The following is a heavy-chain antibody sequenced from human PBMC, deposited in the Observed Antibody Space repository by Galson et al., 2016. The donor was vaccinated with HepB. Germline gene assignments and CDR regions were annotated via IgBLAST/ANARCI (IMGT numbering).Heavy chain of an antibody. Sequence: SLRLSCAASGFSISTYTMNGVRQAPGKGLEWISYISSSSAYVDYADSVKGRFTLSRENAKNSLYLQMNSLRAEDTAVYYCARDRSRFSSGYYTGARDVFAIWGQGTVVTVSS. CDR1: GFSISTYT. D-gene: IGHD3-3*01. J-gene: IGHJ3*02. CDR3: ARDRSRFSSGYYTGARDVFAI. CDR2: ISSSSAYV. V-gene: IGHV3-21*01.